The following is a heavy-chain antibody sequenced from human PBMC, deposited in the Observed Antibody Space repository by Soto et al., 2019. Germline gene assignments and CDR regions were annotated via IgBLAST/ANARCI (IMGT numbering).Heavy chain of an antibody. CDR3: ARTYRSGSYFLPFEY. CDR1: GYMFNTYG. J-gene: IGHJ4*02. CDR2: ISAYNGNI. D-gene: IGHD3-10*01. V-gene: IGHV1-18*01. Sequence: QVQLVQSGAEVKKPGASVKVSCKASGYMFNTYGITWVRQAPGQGLEWMGWISAYNGNIDYAQNLQGRVTMTIDTSTSTAYMELRSLRSDDTAVYYCARTYRSGSYFLPFEYWGQGTLVSVSS.